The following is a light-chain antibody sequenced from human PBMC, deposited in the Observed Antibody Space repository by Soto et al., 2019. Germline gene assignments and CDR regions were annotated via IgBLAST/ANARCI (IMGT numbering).Light chain of an antibody. CDR2: DAS. CDR3: HQRSNWPPT. CDR1: QSVSSY. V-gene: IGKV3-11*01. J-gene: IGKJ1*01. Sequence: EIVLTQSPATLSLSPGERATLSCRASQSVSSYLAWYQQKPGQAPRLLIYDASNRATGIPARFSGSGSGTDFTLNISSLEPEDFAVYYCHQRSNWPPTFGQGTKVEIK.